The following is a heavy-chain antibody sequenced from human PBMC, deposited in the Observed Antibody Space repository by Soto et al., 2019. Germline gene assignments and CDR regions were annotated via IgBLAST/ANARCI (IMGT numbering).Heavy chain of an antibody. D-gene: IGHD3-10*01. J-gene: IGHJ6*02. V-gene: IGHV3-30-3*01. Sequence: QVQLVESGGGVVQPGRSLRLSCAASGFTFSSYAMHWVRQAPGKGLEWVAVISYDGSNKYYADSVKGRLTISRDNSKNTLYLQMNSLRAEDTAVYYCARDPGPALLWFGAAPDYYYGMDVWGQGTTVTVSS. CDR2: ISYDGSNK. CDR3: ARDPGPALLWFGAAPDYYYGMDV. CDR1: GFTFSSYA.